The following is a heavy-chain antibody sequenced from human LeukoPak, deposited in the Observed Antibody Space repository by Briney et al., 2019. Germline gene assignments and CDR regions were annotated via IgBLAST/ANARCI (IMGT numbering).Heavy chain of an antibody. V-gene: IGHV4-4*07. CDR1: GGSISSYY. D-gene: IGHD3-10*01. CDR2: IYTIGST. J-gene: IGHJ6*02. CDR3: ASLAMDYYGSGSYLLTSPRYGMDV. Sequence: SETLSLTCTVSGGSISSYYWSWIRQPAGKGLEWIGRIYTIGSTNYNPSLKSRVTMSVDTSKNQFSLKLSSVTAADTAVYYCASLAMDYYGSGSYLLTSPRYGMDVWGQGTTVTVSS.